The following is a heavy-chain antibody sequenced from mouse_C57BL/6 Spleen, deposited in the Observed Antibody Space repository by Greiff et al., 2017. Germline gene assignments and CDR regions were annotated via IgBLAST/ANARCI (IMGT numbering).Heavy chain of an antibody. J-gene: IGHJ1*03. CDR2: INPSGGYN. Sequence: VQLQQSGAELAKPGDSVKLSCKASGYTFTSYWMHWVKQRPGQGLEWLGYINPSGGYNKNNQKFKDKATWTADKSSSTAYMQLSRLTYKVSAVYYCAKKENYGSTWYFDVWGTGTSVTVSS. V-gene: IGHV1-7*01. D-gene: IGHD1-1*01. CDR1: GYTFTSYW. CDR3: AKKENYGSTWYFDV.